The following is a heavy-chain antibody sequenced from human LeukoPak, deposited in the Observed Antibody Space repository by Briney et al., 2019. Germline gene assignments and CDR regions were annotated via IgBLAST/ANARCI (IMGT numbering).Heavy chain of an antibody. V-gene: IGHV4-4*07. CDR2: IYTSGST. D-gene: IGHD2-21*02. Sequence: SETLSLTRTVSGGSISNYVWSWIRQPAGKGLEWIGRIYTSGSTNYNPSLKSRVTMSVDTSKNQFSLKLSSVTAADTAVYYCARDMLFVTPDDAFDIWGQGTMVTVSS. CDR1: GGSISNYV. CDR3: ARDMLFVTPDDAFDI. J-gene: IGHJ3*02.